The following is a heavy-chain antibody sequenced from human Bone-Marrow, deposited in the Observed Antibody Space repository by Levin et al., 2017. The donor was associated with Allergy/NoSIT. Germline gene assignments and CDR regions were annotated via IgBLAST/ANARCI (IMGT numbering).Heavy chain of an antibody. J-gene: IGHJ4*02. D-gene: IGHD3-3*01. V-gene: IGHV4-38-2*01. Sequence: SETLSLTCAVSGFPINSGYFWGWIRQPPGKGLDWIGSVYHSGNTYHSPSFKSRVTFSIDASKNHFSLTLRSVTAADTAIYYCVKGSHFGSADYYEYFDDWGQGALVTVSS. CDR1: GFPINSGYF. CDR2: VYHSGNT. CDR3: VKGSHFGSADYYEYFDD.